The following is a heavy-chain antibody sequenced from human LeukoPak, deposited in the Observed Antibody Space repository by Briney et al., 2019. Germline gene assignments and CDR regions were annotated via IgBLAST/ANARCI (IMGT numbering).Heavy chain of an antibody. V-gene: IGHV4-38-2*01. Sequence: SETLSLTCAVYGGSFSGYYWGWIRQPPGKGLEWIESIYHSGSTYYNPSLKSRVTISVDTSKNQFSLKLSSVTAADTAVYYCASSIVGATSGFDYWGQGTLVTVSS. J-gene: IGHJ4*02. CDR3: ASSIVGATSGFDY. CDR1: GGSFSGYY. D-gene: IGHD1-26*01. CDR2: IYHSGST.